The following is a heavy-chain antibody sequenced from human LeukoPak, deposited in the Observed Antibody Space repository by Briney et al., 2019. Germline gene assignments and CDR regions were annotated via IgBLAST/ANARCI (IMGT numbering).Heavy chain of an antibody. J-gene: IGHJ4*02. Sequence: GGSLRLSCVASGFTFDTYWMHWVRQAPGKGLEWVSAISGSGGSTYYADSVKGRFTISRDNSKNTLYLQMNSLRAEDTAVYYCAKDLMQYVLRFLEWLPDYWGQGTLVTVSS. V-gene: IGHV3-23*01. CDR3: AKDLMQYVLRFLEWLPDY. CDR2: ISGSGGST. D-gene: IGHD3-3*01. CDR1: GFTFDTYW.